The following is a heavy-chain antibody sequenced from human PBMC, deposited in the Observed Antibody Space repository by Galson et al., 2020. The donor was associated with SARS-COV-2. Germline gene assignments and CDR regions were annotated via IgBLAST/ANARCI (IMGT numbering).Heavy chain of an antibody. Sequence: GGSLRLSCAASGFTFSSYAMHWVRQAPGKGLEWVAVISYDGSNKYYADSVKGRFTISRDNSKNTLYLQMNSLRAEDTAVYYGARDRLGQLWSYDYWGQGTLVTVSS. J-gene: IGHJ4*02. CDR1: GFTFSSYA. D-gene: IGHD5-18*01. CDR2: ISYDGSNK. V-gene: IGHV3-30*04. CDR3: ARDRLGQLWSYDY.